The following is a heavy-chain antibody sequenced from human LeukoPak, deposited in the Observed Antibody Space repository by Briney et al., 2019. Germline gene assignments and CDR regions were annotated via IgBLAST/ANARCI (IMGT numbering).Heavy chain of an antibody. CDR2: IYTSGST. CDR1: GGSISSYY. D-gene: IGHD6-19*01. Sequence: SETLSLTYTVSGGSISSYYWSWIRQPAGKGLEWIGRIYTSGSTNYNPSLKSRVTMSVDTSKNQFPLKLSSVTAADTAVYYCTRRDTSGWIQPKFDYWGQGTLVTVSS. CDR3: TRRDTSGWIQPKFDY. V-gene: IGHV4-4*07. J-gene: IGHJ4*02.